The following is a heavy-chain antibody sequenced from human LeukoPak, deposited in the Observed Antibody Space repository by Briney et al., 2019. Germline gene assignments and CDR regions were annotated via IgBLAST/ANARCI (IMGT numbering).Heavy chain of an antibody. J-gene: IGHJ4*02. Sequence: SETLSLTCTVSGGSISGSSYYWGWIRQPPGKGLEWIGSIYYSGSTYYNPSLKSRVTISVDTSKNQFSLKLSSVTAADTAVYYCARGDWDYYGSGSYQYYFDYWGQGTLVTVSS. CDR2: IYYSGST. CDR3: ARGDWDYYGSGSYQYYFDY. CDR1: GGSISGSSYY. V-gene: IGHV4-39*07. D-gene: IGHD3-10*01.